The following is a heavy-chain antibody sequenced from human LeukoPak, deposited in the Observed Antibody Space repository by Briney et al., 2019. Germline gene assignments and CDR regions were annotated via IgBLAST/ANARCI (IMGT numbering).Heavy chain of an antibody. Sequence: GGSLRLSCAASGFTFSSYWMSWVRQAPGKGLEWVANIKQDGSEKYYVDSVKGRFTISRDNAKNSLYLQMNSLRAENTAVYYCARDPGSSWYRDAFDIWGQGTMVTVSS. J-gene: IGHJ3*02. CDR3: ARDPGSSWYRDAFDI. CDR2: IKQDGSEK. CDR1: GFTFSSYW. V-gene: IGHV3-7*01. D-gene: IGHD6-13*01.